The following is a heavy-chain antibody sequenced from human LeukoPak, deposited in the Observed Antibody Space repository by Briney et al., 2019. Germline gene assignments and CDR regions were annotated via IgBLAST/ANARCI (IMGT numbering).Heavy chain of an antibody. V-gene: IGHV4-39*07. J-gene: IGHJ4*02. Sequence: SETLSLTCTVSGGSISSSGYYWGWIRQPPGKGLEWIGSIYYSGSTYYNPSLKSRATISVDTSKNQFSLKLSSVTAADTAVYYCARDLGGIAVAGTIDYWGQGTLVTVSS. CDR2: IYYSGST. CDR1: GGSISSSGYY. D-gene: IGHD6-19*01. CDR3: ARDLGGIAVAGTIDY.